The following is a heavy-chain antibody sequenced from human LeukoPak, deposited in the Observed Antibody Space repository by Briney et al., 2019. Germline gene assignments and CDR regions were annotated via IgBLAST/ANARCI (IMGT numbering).Heavy chain of an antibody. CDR2: ISSGSSYI. V-gene: IGHV3-21*01. J-gene: IGHJ4*02. CDR3: ATTPAG. CDR1: GFTFGSYT. Sequence: GESLRLSCAASGFTFGSYTMNWVRQAPGKGLEWVSSISSGSSYIYYADSVKGRFTISRDNAKNSLYLQMNSLRAEDTAVYYCATTPAGWGQGTLVTVSS.